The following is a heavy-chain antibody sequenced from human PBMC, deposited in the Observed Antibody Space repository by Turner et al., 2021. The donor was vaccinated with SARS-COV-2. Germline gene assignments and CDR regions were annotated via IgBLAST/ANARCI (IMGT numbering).Heavy chain of an antibody. CDR2: VSSSGRT. Sequence: QLKLQESGPGLVAPWETLSLTCSVSGGSVTRSNSYWGWIRQSPEKGLEWIATVSSSGRTYDNPSLRTRVTISLDTPKNHFSLKLTSVTAADSAVYYCARQSEWELLGVLDAFDIWGQGTMVTVSS. CDR3: ARQSEWELLGVLDAFDI. CDR1: GGSVTRSNSY. D-gene: IGHD1-26*01. J-gene: IGHJ3*02. V-gene: IGHV4-39*01.